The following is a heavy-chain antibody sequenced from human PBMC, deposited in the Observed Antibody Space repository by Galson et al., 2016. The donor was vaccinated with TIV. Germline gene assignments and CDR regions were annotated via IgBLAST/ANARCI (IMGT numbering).Heavy chain of an antibody. CDR2: IWYDGSNE. V-gene: IGHV3-33*01. CDR3: ARVRFCGKTSCHHYFDT. D-gene: IGHD2-2*01. CDR1: GFTFSSYG. J-gene: IGHJ5*02. Sequence: SLRLSCAASGFTFSSYGMHWVRQAPGKGLEWVAVIWYDGSNENYAESVKGRFTISRDNSKNTLYLQMNSLRVEDTAVYFCARVRFCGKTSCHHYFDTWGQGTLVTASS.